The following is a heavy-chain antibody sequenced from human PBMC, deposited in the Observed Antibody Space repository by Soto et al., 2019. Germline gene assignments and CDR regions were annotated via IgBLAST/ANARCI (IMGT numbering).Heavy chain of an antibody. J-gene: IGHJ4*02. CDR2: ISGSGGST. D-gene: IGHD6-6*01. Sequence: DVQLLESGGGLVQPVGSLRLSCAASGFTFSSYAMSWVRQAPGKGLEWVSAISGSGGSTYYADSVKGRFTISRDNSKNTLYLQMNSLRAEDTAVYYCAKGVAARPYYFDYWGQGTLVTVSS. CDR1: GFTFSSYA. CDR3: AKGVAARPYYFDY. V-gene: IGHV3-23*01.